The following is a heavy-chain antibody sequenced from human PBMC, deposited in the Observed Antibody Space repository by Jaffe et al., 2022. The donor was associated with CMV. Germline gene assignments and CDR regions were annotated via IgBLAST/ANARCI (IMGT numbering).Heavy chain of an antibody. CDR2: IIYDGSEK. J-gene: IGHJ6*02. Sequence: QVQLVESGGGVVQPGRSLRLSCAASGFTFSNYGMHWVRQAPDKGLEWVAVIIYDGSEKYYADSVKGRFTISRDNSNNTLYVEMNSLRTEDTAVYYCAKERSSSWYGLDVWGQGTTVTVSS. V-gene: IGHV3-30*18. CDR3: AKERSSSWYGLDV. D-gene: IGHD6-13*01. CDR1: GFTFSNYG.